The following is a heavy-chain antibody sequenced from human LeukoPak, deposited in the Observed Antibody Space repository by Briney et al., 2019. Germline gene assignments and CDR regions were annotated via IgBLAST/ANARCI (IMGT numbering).Heavy chain of an antibody. Sequence: GGSLRLYCAASGFTFSSYAMHWVRQAPGKGLEGGAVISSDGSNKYYEDSVKGTFTISRDNSKNTLYLQMNCLRAEDTPVYYCARDPRGYSDGTGYFQHWGQGTLVTVSS. CDR2: ISSDGSNK. CDR3: ARDPRGYSDGTGYFQH. D-gene: IGHD5-18*01. V-gene: IGHV3-30-3*01. CDR1: GFTFSSYA. J-gene: IGHJ1*01.